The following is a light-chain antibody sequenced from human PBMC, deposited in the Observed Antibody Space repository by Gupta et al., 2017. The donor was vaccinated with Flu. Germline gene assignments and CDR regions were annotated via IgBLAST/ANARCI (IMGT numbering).Light chain of an antibody. CDR2: DNH. Sequence: QLVLTLSPSVTQAPGQKDTISCSGISSNHGNHYVSWYHQLAGTAPKLLICDNHKRPSVIPDRFSGSKSGTSATLGITGIQTGDEADYYCGTFDSSLSAVVFGGGTKLTVL. CDR3: GTFDSSLSAVV. J-gene: IGLJ2*01. CDR1: SSNHGNHY. V-gene: IGLV1-51*01.